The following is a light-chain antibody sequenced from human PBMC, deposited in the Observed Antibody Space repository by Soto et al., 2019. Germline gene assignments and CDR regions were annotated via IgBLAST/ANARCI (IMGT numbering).Light chain of an antibody. CDR3: QLYSSHSMT. V-gene: IGKV1-5*03. J-gene: IGKJ1*01. Sequence: DIQMTQSPSTLSASVGDRVTITCRASQSISPWLAWYQQKPGKAPKLLIYKAFTLENGVPSRFSGSGSGAVFTLTISRLPDDDFTTYCRQLYSSHSMTFGPGTKVDIK. CDR1: QSISPW. CDR2: KAF.